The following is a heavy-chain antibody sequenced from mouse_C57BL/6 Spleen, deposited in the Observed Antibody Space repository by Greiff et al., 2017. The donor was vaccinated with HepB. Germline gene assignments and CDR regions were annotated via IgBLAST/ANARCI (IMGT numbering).Heavy chain of an antibody. CDR3: AREGQLYYFDY. J-gene: IGHJ2*01. CDR2: IGDGGSYT. CDR1: GFTFSSYA. D-gene: IGHD4-1*02. Sequence: EVKLVESGGGLVKPGGSLKLSCAASGFTFSSYAMSWVRQTPEKRLEWVATIGDGGSYTYYQDNVKGRFTISRDNAKNNLYLQMSHLKSEDTAMYYCAREGQLYYFDYWGQGTTLTVSS. V-gene: IGHV5-4*01.